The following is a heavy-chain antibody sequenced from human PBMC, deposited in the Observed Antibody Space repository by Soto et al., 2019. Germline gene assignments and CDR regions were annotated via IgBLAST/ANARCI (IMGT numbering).Heavy chain of an antibody. J-gene: IGHJ2*01. Sequence: EVQLVESGGGLVQPGGSLRLSCAASGFTFSSYWMHWVRQAPGKGLVWVSRINSDGSSTSYADSVKGRFTISRDNAKKTLYQQMNRRRAEDTVVYYCARGGSLNWYFDPWGRGTLVTVSS. CDR2: INSDGSST. V-gene: IGHV3-74*01. CDR3: ARGGSLNWYFDP. D-gene: IGHD1-26*01. CDR1: GFTFSSYW.